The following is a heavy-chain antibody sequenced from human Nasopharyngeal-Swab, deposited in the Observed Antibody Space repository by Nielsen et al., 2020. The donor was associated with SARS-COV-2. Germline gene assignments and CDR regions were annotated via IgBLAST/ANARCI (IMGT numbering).Heavy chain of an antibody. CDR2: IYTSGST. CDR3: ARGSRFTIFGVVPDYYYGMDV. CDR1: GGSISSYY. V-gene: IGHV4-4*07. Sequence: SETLSLTCTVSGGSISSYYWSWIRQPAGKGLEWIGRIYTSGSTNYNPSLKSRVIMSVDTSKNQFSLKLSSVTAADTAVYYCARGSRFTIFGVVPDYYYGMDVWGQGTTVTVSS. D-gene: IGHD3-3*01. J-gene: IGHJ6*02.